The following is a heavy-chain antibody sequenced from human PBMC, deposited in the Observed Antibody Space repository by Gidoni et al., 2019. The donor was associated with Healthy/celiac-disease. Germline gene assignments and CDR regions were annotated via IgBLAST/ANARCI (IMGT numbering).Heavy chain of an antibody. CDR3: AKERQSYYYDSSGYV. D-gene: IGHD3-22*01. CDR2: ISGSGGST. J-gene: IGHJ4*02. V-gene: IGHV3-23*01. CDR1: GFTLGSYA. Sequence: VQLLGSGGGWVQPGGSLRLSWAASGFTLGSYAMSWVRQAPGKGLEWVSAISGSGGSTYYADSVKGRFTISRDNSKNTLYLQMNSLRAEDTAVYYGAKERQSYYYDSSGYVWGQGTLVTVSS.